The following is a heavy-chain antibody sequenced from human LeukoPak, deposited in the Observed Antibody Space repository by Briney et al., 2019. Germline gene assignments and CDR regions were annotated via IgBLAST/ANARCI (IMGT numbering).Heavy chain of an antibody. V-gene: IGHV3-23*01. CDR3: ANWIGSSSRDY. J-gene: IGHJ4*01. CDR1: GFTFSTYA. CDR2: INSIGDEI. D-gene: IGHD6-6*01. Sequence: PGGSLRLSCAASGFTFSTYAMTWVRQAPGKGLEWVSGINSIGDEIYYADSVRGRFTISRDNSNNALYLQMDSLRAEDTAVYYCANWIGSSSRDYWGHGTPVTVSS.